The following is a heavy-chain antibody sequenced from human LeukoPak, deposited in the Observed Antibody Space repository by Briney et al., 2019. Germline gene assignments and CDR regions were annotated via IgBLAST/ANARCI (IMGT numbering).Heavy chain of an antibody. CDR3: ARDEVGGPLKY. V-gene: IGHV3-7*01. CDR1: DFIFTKYW. J-gene: IGHJ4*02. D-gene: IGHD1-26*01. Sequence: GGSLRLSCLASDFIFTKYWMTGVRQAPGKGLEWVANIREDGNKENYIDSVRGRFSISRDNAKNSLYLQMNSLRAEDSAVYYCARDEVGGPLKYWGQGVLVTVSS. CDR2: IREDGNKE.